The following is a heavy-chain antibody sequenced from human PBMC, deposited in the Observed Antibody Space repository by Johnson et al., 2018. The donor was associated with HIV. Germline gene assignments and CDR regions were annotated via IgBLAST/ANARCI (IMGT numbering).Heavy chain of an antibody. V-gene: IGHV3-66*02. CDR2: IYSGGST. D-gene: IGHD3-10*01. Sequence: VQLVESGGGLVQPGGSLRLSCAASGFTFSSYAMTWVRQAPGKGLEWVSVIYSGGSTYYADSVKGRFTISRDNSKNTLYLKMNSLRAEDTAVYYCARGSMVRGVIHAFDIWGQGTMVTVSS. CDR3: ARGSMVRGVIHAFDI. CDR1: GFTFSSYA. J-gene: IGHJ3*02.